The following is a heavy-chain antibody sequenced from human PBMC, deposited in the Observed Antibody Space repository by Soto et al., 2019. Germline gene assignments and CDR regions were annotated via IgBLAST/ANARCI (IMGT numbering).Heavy chain of an antibody. V-gene: IGHV1-18*01. Sequence: ASVKVSCKASGYTFTSYGISWVRQAPGQGLEWMGWISAYNGNTNYAQKLQGRVTMTTGTSTSTAYMELRSLRSDDTAVYYCARVGYYDSSGYYPVAPYYFDYWGQGTLVTVSS. CDR2: ISAYNGNT. CDR3: ARVGYYDSSGYYPVAPYYFDY. J-gene: IGHJ4*02. D-gene: IGHD3-22*01. CDR1: GYTFTSYG.